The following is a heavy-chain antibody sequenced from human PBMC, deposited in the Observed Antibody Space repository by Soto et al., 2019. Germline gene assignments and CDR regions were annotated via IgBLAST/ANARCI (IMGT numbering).Heavy chain of an antibody. Sequence: SSETLSLTCAVYDGSFSGYFWTWIRQPPGKGLDWIGEINHGGTTNDNPSLKSRATISLDMSKNQFSLKLTSVTAADTAVYYCARDKYCSGGSCRKNWFDPWGQGTLVTVSS. CDR1: DGSFSGYF. CDR2: INHGGTT. J-gene: IGHJ5*02. D-gene: IGHD2-15*01. CDR3: ARDKYCSGGSCRKNWFDP. V-gene: IGHV4-34*04.